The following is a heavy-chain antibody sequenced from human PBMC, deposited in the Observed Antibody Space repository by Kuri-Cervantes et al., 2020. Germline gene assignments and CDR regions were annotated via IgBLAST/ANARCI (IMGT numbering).Heavy chain of an antibody. J-gene: IGHJ4*02. V-gene: IGHV1-58*01. CDR3: AKGTSNDDYDHCLGH. Sequence: SVKVSCKASGFTFTSSAVQWVRQARGQRLEWIGWIVVGSGNTNYAQKFQERVTITRDMSTSTAYMELSSLRSEDTAVYYCAKGTSNDDYDHCLGHWGQGTLVTVSS. CDR2: IVVGSGNT. CDR1: GFTFTSSA. D-gene: IGHD4-17*01.